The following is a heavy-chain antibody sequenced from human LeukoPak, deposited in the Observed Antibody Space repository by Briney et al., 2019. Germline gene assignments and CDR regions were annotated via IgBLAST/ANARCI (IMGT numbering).Heavy chain of an antibody. D-gene: IGHD6-13*01. Sequence: GESLKISCKVSGYSLTNNWIGWVRQVPGKGLEWMGLIYPGDSDTRYSPPFQGQVTFSVDKSISTAFLQWSSLKASDTAMYYCARLLAAGTPRGYYYMDVWGKGTTVTVSS. CDR3: ARLLAAGTPRGYYYMDV. CDR1: GYSLTNNW. J-gene: IGHJ6*03. V-gene: IGHV5-51*01. CDR2: IYPGDSDT.